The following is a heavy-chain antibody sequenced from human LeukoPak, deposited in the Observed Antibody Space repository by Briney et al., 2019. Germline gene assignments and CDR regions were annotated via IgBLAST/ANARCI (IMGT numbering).Heavy chain of an antibody. D-gene: IGHD5-12*01. CDR3: AKAARVATILDY. J-gene: IGHJ4*02. V-gene: IGHV3-23*01. Sequence: GGSLRLSCAASGFTFSSYAMTSVRQAPGKGLEWLSRISGSDGSTDYADSVKGRFIISRDNSKNTLYLQMNSLRAEDTAVYYCAKAARVATILDYWGQGTLVTVSS. CDR1: GFTFSSYA. CDR2: ISGSDGST.